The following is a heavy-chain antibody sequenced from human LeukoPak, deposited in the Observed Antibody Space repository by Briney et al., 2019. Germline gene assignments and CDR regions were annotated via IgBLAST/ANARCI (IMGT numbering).Heavy chain of an antibody. CDR1: GGTFISYA. J-gene: IGHJ4*02. CDR2: IIPILGIA. Sequence: SVKVSCKASGGTFISYAISWVRQAPGQGLEWMGRIIPILGIANYAQKFQGRVTITADKSTSTAYMELSSLRSEDTAVYYCAIEKWELLGSFGYWGQGTLVTVSS. D-gene: IGHD1-26*01. CDR3: AIEKWELLGSFGY. V-gene: IGHV1-69*04.